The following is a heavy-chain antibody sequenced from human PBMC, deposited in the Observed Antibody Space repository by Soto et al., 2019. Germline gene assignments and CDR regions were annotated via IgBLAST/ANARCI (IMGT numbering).Heavy chain of an antibody. J-gene: IGHJ4*02. V-gene: IGHV3-33*01. Sequence: GGSLRLSCAASGFTFSSYGMHWVRQAPGKGLEWVAVIWYDGSNKYYADSVKGRFTISRDNSKNTLYLQMNSLRAEDTAVYYCARGPDLYDYVWGSEGLDYWGQGTLVTVSS. D-gene: IGHD3-16*01. CDR1: GFTFSSYG. CDR2: IWYDGSNK. CDR3: ARGPDLYDYVWGSEGLDY.